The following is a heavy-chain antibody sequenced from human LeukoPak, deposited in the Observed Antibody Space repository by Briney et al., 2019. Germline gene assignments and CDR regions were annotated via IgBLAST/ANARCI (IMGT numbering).Heavy chain of an antibody. J-gene: IGHJ4*02. CDR2: ITSSSAYI. V-gene: IGHV3-21*01. Sequence: GGSLRLSCAASGFTFSSYSMNWVRQAPGRGLEWVSSITSSSAYIYYADSVRGRFTISRDNAKNSLYLQMNSLGAEDTAVYYCARGEQQLDYWGQGALVTVSS. D-gene: IGHD6-13*01. CDR1: GFTFSSYS. CDR3: ARGEQQLDY.